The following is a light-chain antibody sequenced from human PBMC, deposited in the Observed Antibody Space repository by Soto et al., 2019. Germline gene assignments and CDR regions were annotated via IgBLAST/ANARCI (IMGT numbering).Light chain of an antibody. J-gene: IGLJ1*01. CDR2: EGS. Sequence: QSAQTQPASVSGSPGQSITISCTGTSSDVGSYNLVSWYQQHPGKAPKLMIYEGSKRPSGVSNRFSGSKSGNTASLTISGLQAEDEADYYCCSYAGTSYVFGTGTKVTVL. CDR3: CSYAGTSYV. CDR1: SSDVGSYNL. V-gene: IGLV2-23*01.